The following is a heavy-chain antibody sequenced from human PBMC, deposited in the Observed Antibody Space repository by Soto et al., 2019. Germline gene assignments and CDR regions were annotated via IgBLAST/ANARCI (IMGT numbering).Heavy chain of an antibody. Sequence: EVQLVESGGGLVQPGGSLRLSFAASGFTFSSYDMHWVRQATGKGLEGVSAIGTAGDTYYPGSVKGRFTISRENAKNYLYLQMNSLRAGDTAVYYCARAGTVTGEATYYYYGMDVWGQGTTVTVSS. J-gene: IGHJ6*02. CDR1: GFTFSSYD. CDR3: ARAGTVTGEATYYYYGMDV. V-gene: IGHV3-13*04. CDR2: IGTAGDT. D-gene: IGHD4-17*01.